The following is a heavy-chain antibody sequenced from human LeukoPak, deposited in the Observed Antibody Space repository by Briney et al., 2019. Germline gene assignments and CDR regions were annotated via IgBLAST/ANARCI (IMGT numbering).Heavy chain of an antibody. Sequence: GGSLRLPCAASGFTFSSYWMTWVRQAPGKGLEWVANINQDGSVKYYVYSVKGRFTISRDNAKNSLYLQMNSLRAEDTAVHYCARIGYASSSLDYWGQGTLVTVSS. D-gene: IGHD6-6*01. J-gene: IGHJ4*02. CDR1: GFTFSSYW. V-gene: IGHV3-7*01. CDR3: ARIGYASSSLDY. CDR2: INQDGSVK.